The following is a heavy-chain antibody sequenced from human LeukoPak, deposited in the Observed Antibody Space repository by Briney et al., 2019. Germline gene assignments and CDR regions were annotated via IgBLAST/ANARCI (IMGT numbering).Heavy chain of an antibody. J-gene: IGHJ6*03. CDR1: GGSISSGSYY. D-gene: IGHD5-18*01. CDR3: ARGGGYSYGLYYYYYYMDV. CDR2: IYYSGST. Sequence: SETLSLTCTVSGGSISSGSYYWSWIRQPAGKGLEWIGYIYYSGSTNYNPSLKSRVTISVDTSKNQFSLKLSSVTAADTAVYYCARGGGYSYGLYYYYYYMDVWGKGTTVTVSS. V-gene: IGHV4-61*10.